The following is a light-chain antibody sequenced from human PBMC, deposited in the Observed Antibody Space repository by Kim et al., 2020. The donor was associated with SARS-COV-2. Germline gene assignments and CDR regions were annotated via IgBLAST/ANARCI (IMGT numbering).Light chain of an antibody. Sequence: ASVGDRVTITCRASQSISSYLNWYQQKPGKAPKLLIYAASSLQSGVPSRFSGSGSGTDFTLTISSLQPEDFAYYYCQQSYSTPWTFGQGTKVDIK. J-gene: IGKJ1*01. CDR2: AAS. CDR1: QSISSY. V-gene: IGKV1-39*01. CDR3: QQSYSTPWT.